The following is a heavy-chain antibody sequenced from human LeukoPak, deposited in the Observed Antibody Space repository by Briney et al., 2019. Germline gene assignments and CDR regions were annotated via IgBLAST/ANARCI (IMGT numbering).Heavy chain of an antibody. V-gene: IGHV4-34*01. Sequence: SETLSLTCAVYGGSFSDYYWTWIRQPPGKGLEWIGEITHSGITNYNPYLKSRVTISGDTSKKQFSLTLSSVAAADTAVYYCAVGGYDTTGYRVGMNYWGQGTLVTVSS. CDR3: AVGGYDTTGYRVGMNY. J-gene: IGHJ4*02. CDR2: ITHSGIT. CDR1: GGSFSDYY. D-gene: IGHD3-22*01.